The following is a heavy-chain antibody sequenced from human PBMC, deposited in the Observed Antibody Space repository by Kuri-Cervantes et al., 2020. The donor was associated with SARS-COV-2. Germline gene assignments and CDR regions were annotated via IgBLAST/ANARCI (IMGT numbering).Heavy chain of an antibody. CDR2: INHSGST. V-gene: IGHV4-38-2*01. J-gene: IGHJ6*02. CDR1: RYSISSAYY. Sequence: SETLSLTCAVTRYSISSAYYWSWIRQLPGKGLECIGEINHSGSTHYNPSLKSRVTISVDTSKNQFSLKLSSVTAADTAVYYCASNSYYYGSGSYMYYYYYYGMDVWGQGTTVTVSS. D-gene: IGHD3-10*01. CDR3: ASNSYYYGSGSYMYYYYYYGMDV.